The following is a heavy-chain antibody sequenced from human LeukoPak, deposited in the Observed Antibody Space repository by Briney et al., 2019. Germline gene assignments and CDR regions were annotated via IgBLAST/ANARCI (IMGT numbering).Heavy chain of an antibody. V-gene: IGHV3-23*01. CDR2: ISGSGGST. D-gene: IGHD2-2*01. CDR3: AKGYCSSTSCKESFFDY. CDR1: GFTFSSYA. Sequence: GGSLRLSCAASGFTFSSYAMNWVRQAPGKGLEWVSAISGSGGSTYYFVKGRFTISRDNSKDTLYLQMNSLRAEDTAVYYCAKGYCSSTSCKESFFDYWGQGTLVTVSS. J-gene: IGHJ4*02.